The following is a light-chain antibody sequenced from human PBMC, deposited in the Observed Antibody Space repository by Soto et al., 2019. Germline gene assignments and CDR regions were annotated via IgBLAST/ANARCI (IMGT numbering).Light chain of an antibody. CDR1: SSNIGNNY. CDR2: DNN. J-gene: IGLJ2*01. V-gene: IGLV1-51*01. CDR3: ETWDSNLSAMI. Sequence: QSVLTQPPSVSAAPGQKVTISCSGSSSNIGNNYVSWYQHLPGTAPKLLIYDNNKRPSGIPDRFSGSKSGTSATLGITGLQTGDEADYYCETWDSNLSAMIFGGGTKVTVL.